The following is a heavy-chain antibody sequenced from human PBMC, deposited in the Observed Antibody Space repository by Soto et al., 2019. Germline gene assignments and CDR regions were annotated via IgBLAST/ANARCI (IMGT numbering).Heavy chain of an antibody. V-gene: IGHV4-59*08. CDR1: GGSIGNSY. D-gene: IGHD6-13*01. J-gene: IGHJ4*02. CDR3: ARHSSSWPFFAY. CDR2: IYYSGSS. Sequence: QVQLQESGPGLVKPSETLSLTCTVSGGSIGNSYWSWIRQSPGKGLEWIGYIYYSGSSNYNPSLKSRVSRSVDTSKNHFSPKLSSETAADTAVYYCARHSSSWPFFAYWGEGTLVIVSS.